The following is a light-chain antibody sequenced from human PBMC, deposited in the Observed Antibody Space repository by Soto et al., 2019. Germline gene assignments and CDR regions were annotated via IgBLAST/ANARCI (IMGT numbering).Light chain of an antibody. CDR2: AAS. CDR1: LSVTTY. Sequence: DMQMTQSPSSLSASVGDRVTITCRTSLSVTTYLNWYQQKPGKAPKLLIYAASSLQSGVPSRFSGSGSGTDFNLTIISLQPEDFATYYCQQSHSIPRTFGQGTTVDIK. V-gene: IGKV1-39*01. J-gene: IGKJ1*01. CDR3: QQSHSIPRT.